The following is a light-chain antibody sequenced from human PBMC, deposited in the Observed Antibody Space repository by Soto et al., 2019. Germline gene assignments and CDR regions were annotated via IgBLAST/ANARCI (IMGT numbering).Light chain of an antibody. Sequence: DIQMTQSPSTLSASVGERVTITVRASQSVSNWLAWYQQTPGKAPKLLXYDVSSLESGVPSSFSGSGSGTNLTLTLSSPQPEDFAFYVCQLHTNWFPWTFCQGTKV. J-gene: IGKJ1*01. CDR1: QSVSNW. CDR3: QLHTNWFPWT. V-gene: IGKV1-5*01. CDR2: DVS.